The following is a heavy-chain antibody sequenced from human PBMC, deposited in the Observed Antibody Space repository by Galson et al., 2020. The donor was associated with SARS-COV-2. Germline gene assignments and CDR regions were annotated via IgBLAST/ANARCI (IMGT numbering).Heavy chain of an antibody. Sequence: SETLSLNCAVSGTSISSGSYSWNWIRQPPGKGLEWIGYISHSAGTYYNPSLKSRVTISGDRSKNQFSLRLSSVTAADTAVYYCARLHYGEYAPEAFDIWGPGTRVTVAS. CDR2: ISHSAGT. CDR3: ARLHYGEYAPEAFDI. CDR1: GTSISSGSYS. D-gene: IGHD4-17*01. V-gene: IGHV4-30-2*01. J-gene: IGHJ3*02.